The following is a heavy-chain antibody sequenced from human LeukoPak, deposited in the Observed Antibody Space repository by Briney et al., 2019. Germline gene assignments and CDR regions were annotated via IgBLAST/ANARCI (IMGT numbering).Heavy chain of an antibody. CDR2: IIPILGIA. CDR3: ARDIAAADGDY. J-gene: IGHJ4*02. V-gene: IGHV1-69*10. Sequence: SVKVSCKASGGTFSSYATSWVRQAPGQGLEWMGGIIPILGIANYAQKFQGRVTITADKSTSTAYMELSSLRSEDTAVYYCARDIAAADGDYWGQGTLVTVSS. CDR1: GGTFSSYA. D-gene: IGHD6-13*01.